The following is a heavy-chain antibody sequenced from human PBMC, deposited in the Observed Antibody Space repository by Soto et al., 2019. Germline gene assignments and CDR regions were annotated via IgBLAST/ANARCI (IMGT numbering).Heavy chain of an antibody. CDR3: GSPTLGAFDI. V-gene: IGHV4-38-2*01. Sequence: SEPRSLTCAVSGDSIIDIYHWAWIRQPPGRSLEWIASIFHTGTTYYTPSLKSRVTISVDTSKNQFSLRLSSVTAADTAVYYCGSPTLGAFDIWGQGTMVTVSS. CDR2: IFHTGTT. J-gene: IGHJ3*02. D-gene: IGHD3-16*01. CDR1: GDSIIDIYH.